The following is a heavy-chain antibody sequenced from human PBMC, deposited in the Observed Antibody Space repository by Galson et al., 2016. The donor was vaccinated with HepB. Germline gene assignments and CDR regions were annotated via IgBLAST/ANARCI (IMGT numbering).Heavy chain of an antibody. CDR1: GGAFSGYY. V-gene: IGHV4-34*01. D-gene: IGHD3-10*01. Sequence: EPLSLTCAVYGGAFSGYYWSWIRQPPGKGLEWIGEINHSGGTNYNPSLKSRVTITVDTSKNQFSLKLNFVTAADTALYYCARIPFYFGSGIMDFWGQGTPVTVSS. CDR2: INHSGGT. CDR3: ARIPFYFGSGIMDF. J-gene: IGHJ4*02.